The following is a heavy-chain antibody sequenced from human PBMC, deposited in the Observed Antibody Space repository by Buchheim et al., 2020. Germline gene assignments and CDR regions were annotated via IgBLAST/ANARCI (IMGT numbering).Heavy chain of an antibody. CDR1: GFTFCSYG. Sequence: QVQLVESGGGVVQPGRSLRLSCAASGFTFCSYGMHWVRQAPGKGREWVAVLWYDGSNKYYADSVKGRFTISSANSKNTLYMQMNSLGAEDTAVYYCARGPYYYDSSGYYSAYYFDYWGQGTL. D-gene: IGHD3-22*01. J-gene: IGHJ4*02. V-gene: IGHV3-33*01. CDR3: ARGPYYYDSSGYYSAYYFDY. CDR2: LWYDGSNK.